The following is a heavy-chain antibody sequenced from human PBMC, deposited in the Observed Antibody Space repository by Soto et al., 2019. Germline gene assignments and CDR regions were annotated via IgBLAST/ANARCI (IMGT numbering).Heavy chain of an antibody. CDR2: IIPIFGTA. CDR3: ARDNVPAAMARYYNYGMDV. D-gene: IGHD2-2*01. J-gene: IGHJ6*02. Sequence: SVKVSCKASGGTFSSYAISWVRQAPGQGLEWMGGIIPIFGTANYAQKFQGRVTITADESTSTAYMELSSLRSEDTAVYYCARDNVPAAMARYYNYGMDVWGQGTTVTVSS. V-gene: IGHV1-69*13. CDR1: GGTFSSYA.